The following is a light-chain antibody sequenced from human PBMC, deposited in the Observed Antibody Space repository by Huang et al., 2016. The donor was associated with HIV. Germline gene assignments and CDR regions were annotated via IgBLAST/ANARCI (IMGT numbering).Light chain of an antibody. J-gene: IGKJ1*01. CDR1: QRVGSN. Sequence: EIVMTQSPATLSVSPGERATLSCRARQRVGSNLAGYQQRRGHAPRLLIYAASTRATGIPARFSGSGSGTEFTLTVSSLQSEDFAVYYCQQHNSWPRTFGQGTRV. CDR2: AAS. CDR3: QQHNSWPRT. V-gene: IGKV3-15*01.